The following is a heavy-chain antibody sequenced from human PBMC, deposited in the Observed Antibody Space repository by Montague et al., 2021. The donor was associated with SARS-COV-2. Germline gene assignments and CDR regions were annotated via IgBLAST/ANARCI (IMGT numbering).Heavy chain of an antibody. Sequence: SETLSLTCAVHGGSFSTYSWTWIRQPPGKGLEWIGEIHHGGSTNYNPSLKSRVTISADTSKNQFSLKLTPVAAADTAVYYCARPGDGVVPSPILGVGPYYSYYYMDVWGKGTTVTVSS. CDR2: IHHGGST. CDR1: GGSFSTYS. J-gene: IGHJ6*03. D-gene: IGHD3-10*01. CDR3: ARPGDGVVPSPILGVGPYYSYYYMDV. V-gene: IGHV4-34*01.